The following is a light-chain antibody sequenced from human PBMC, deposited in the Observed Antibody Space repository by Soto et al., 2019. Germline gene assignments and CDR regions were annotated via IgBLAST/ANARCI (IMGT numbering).Light chain of an antibody. V-gene: IGLV2-14*01. CDR2: TVS. J-gene: IGLJ1*01. CDR3: SSSTTDSTYV. Sequence: QSVLTQPASVSGSPGQSITISCTGTSSDVGANIFVSWYQQHPGKVPKLMIYTVSSRPSGVSQRFSGSKSGNTASLTISGLQAEDEPDYYCSSSTTDSTYVFGTGTKVTVL. CDR1: SSDVGANIF.